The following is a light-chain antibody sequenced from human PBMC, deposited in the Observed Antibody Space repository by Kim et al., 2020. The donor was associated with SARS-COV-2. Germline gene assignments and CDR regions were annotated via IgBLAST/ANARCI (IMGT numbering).Light chain of an antibody. CDR2: DND. CDR1: SSNIGSNNNY. Sequence: VTISCSGSSSNIGSNNNYVSWYQQYPGTVPKLLIYDNDNRPSGIPDRFSGSKSGTSATLDISGLQTGDEANYYCATWDSSLSAMIFGGGTQLTVL. CDR3: ATWDSSLSAMI. V-gene: IGLV1-51*01. J-gene: IGLJ2*01.